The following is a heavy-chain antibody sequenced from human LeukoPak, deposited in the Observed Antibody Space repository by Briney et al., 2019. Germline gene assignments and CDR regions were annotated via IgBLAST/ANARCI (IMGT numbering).Heavy chain of an antibody. D-gene: IGHD3-22*01. CDR1: GYTFTSYG. V-gene: IGHV1-18*01. CDR2: ISAYNGDT. Sequence: ASVKVSCKASGYTFTSYGTSWVRQAPGQGLEWMGWISAYNGDTNYAQKPQGRVTMTTDTSTSTAYMELRSLRSDDTAVYYCARGGPAPHRITLIVVASSTDAFDIWGQGTMVTVSS. J-gene: IGHJ3*02. CDR3: ARGGPAPHRITLIVVASSTDAFDI.